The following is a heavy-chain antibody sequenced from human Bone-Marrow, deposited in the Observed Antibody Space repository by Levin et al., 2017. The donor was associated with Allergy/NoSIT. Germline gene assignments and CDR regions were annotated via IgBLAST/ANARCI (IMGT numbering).Heavy chain of an antibody. Sequence: GESLKISCAASGFTFSSYWMTWVRQAPGKGLEWVANIKQDGSEKSYVDSVKGRFTISRDNAKNSLYLQMNSLRAADTALYYCSRDLSPVVDSIWYDAFDIWGQGTMVTVSS. V-gene: IGHV3-7*04. J-gene: IGHJ3*02. CDR1: GFTFSSYW. CDR3: SRDLSPVVDSIWYDAFDI. D-gene: IGHD3-10*01. CDR2: IKQDGSEK.